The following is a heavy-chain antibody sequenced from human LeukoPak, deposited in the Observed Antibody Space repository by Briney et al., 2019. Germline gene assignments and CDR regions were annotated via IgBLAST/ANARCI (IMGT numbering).Heavy chain of an antibody. CDR2: TLYSGST. Sequence: KPSETLSLTCTVSGGPISSYYWSWVRQPPGKGLEWIGSTLYSGSTFYNPSLKRRVAMSVDTSKNQFSLTLTSVTAADTAVYYCAKHNPYGPCDYWGQGTLVTVSS. V-gene: IGHV4-59*04. CDR3: AKHNPYGPCDY. D-gene: IGHD1-14*01. CDR1: GGPISSYY. J-gene: IGHJ4*02.